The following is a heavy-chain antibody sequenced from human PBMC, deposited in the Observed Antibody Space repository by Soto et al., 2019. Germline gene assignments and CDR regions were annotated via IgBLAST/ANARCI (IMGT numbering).Heavy chain of an antibody. CDR3: ARDLSRGYYDFWSGYPNDAFDI. Sequence: GGSLRLSCAASGFTFSSYWMSWVRQAPGKGLEWVANIKQDGSEKYYVDSVKGRFTISRDNAKNSLYLQMNSLRAEDTAVYYCARDLSRGYYDFWSGYPNDAFDIWGQGTMVTVSS. CDR2: IKQDGSEK. V-gene: IGHV3-7*01. CDR1: GFTFSSYW. D-gene: IGHD3-3*01. J-gene: IGHJ3*02.